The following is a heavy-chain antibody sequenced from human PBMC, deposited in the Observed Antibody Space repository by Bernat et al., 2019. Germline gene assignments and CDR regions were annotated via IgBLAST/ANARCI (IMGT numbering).Heavy chain of an antibody. D-gene: IGHD6-13*01. CDR3: ATSGAAAKFDY. V-gene: IGHV3-7*01. J-gene: IGHJ4*02. CDR1: GFTFINYW. CDR2: IKKDGDDK. Sequence: EVQLVESGGGLVQPGGSLRLSCAASGFTFINYWMSWVRQAPGKGLEWVANIKKDGDDKYYVDSVKGRFTISRDNAKNSLYLQMNTLRAEDTAVYYCATSGAAAKFDYWGQGIMVTVSS.